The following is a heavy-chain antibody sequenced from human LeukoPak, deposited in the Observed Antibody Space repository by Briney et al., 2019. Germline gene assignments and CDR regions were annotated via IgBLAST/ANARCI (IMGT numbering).Heavy chain of an antibody. CDR2: ISGSGGST. J-gene: IGHJ4*02. D-gene: IGHD3-3*01. V-gene: IGHV3-23*01. CDR1: GFTFSNYA. Sequence: GGSLRLSCAASGFTFSNYAMNWVRQAPGKGLEWVSCISGSGGSTYYADSVKGRFTISRDDAKNSLYLQMNSLRAEDTAVYYCARGATIFGVVYFDYWGQGTLVTVSS. CDR3: ARGATIFGVVYFDY.